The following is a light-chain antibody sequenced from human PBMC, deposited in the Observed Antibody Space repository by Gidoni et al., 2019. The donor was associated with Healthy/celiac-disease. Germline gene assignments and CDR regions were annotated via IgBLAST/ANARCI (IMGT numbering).Light chain of an antibody. V-gene: IGKV1-33*01. CDR2: DAS. CDR3: QQYDNLPRT. CDR1: QDISNY. J-gene: IGKJ3*01. Sequence: IHMTQSPSSLSASVGDRVTITCQASQDISNYLNWYQQKPGKAPKLLIYDASNLETGVPSRFSGSGSGTDFTFTISSLQPEDIATYYCQQYDNLPRTFGPGTKVDIK.